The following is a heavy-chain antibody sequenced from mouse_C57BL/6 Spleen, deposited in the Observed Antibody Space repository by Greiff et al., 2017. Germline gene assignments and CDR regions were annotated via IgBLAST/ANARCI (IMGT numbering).Heavy chain of an antibody. J-gene: IGHJ2*01. D-gene: IGHD4-1*01. CDR1: GFNIKDDY. CDR2: IDPENGDT. V-gene: IGHV14-4*01. CDR3: TVGRGHFDY. Sequence: EVQLQQSGAELVRPGASVKLSCTASGFNIKDDYMHWVKQRPEQGLEWIGWIDPENGDTEYASKFQGKATITADTSSNTAYLQLSSLTSEDTAVYYCTVGRGHFDYWGQGTTLTVAS.